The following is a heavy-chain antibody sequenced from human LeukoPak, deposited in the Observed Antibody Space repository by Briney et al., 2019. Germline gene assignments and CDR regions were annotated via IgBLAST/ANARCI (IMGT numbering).Heavy chain of an antibody. V-gene: IGHV3-21*01. Sequence: PGGSVSLSCAASGFTFSSHSMNWARQARGEGLEWVSSISSSSSYIYYADSVKGRYTISRDNVKNSLYLQMNSLRAEDTAVYYCVIDIVVVPAFDDAFDIWGQGTMVTVSS. CDR1: GFTFSSHS. D-gene: IGHD2-2*01. J-gene: IGHJ3*02. CDR3: VIDIVVVPAFDDAFDI. CDR2: ISSSSSYI.